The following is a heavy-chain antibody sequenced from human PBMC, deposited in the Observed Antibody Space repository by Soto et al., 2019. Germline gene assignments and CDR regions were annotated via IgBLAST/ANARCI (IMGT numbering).Heavy chain of an antibody. J-gene: IGHJ4*02. CDR2: IYYSGST. V-gene: IGHV4-39*01. CDR1: GGSISSSSYY. Sequence: QLQLQESGPGLVKPSETLSLTCTVSGGSISSSSYYWGWIRQPPGKGLEWIGRIYYSGSTYYNPSLKRRVTISVDTSKTQFSLKLSSVTAADTAVYYCASSSTDYYFDYWGQGTLVTVSS. CDR3: ASSSTDYYFDY.